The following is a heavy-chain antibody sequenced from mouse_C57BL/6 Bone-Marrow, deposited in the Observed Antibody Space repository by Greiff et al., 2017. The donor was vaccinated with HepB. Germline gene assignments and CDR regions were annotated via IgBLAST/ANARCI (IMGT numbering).Heavy chain of an antibody. CDR2: IHPNSGST. CDR1: GYTFTSYW. Sequence: VQVVESGAELVKPGASVKLSCKASGYTFTSYWMHWVKQRPGQGLEWIGMIHPNSGSTNYNEKFKSKATLTVDKSSSTAYMQLSSLTSEDFAVYYCARAYYSNYLPWYFDVWGTGTTVTVSS. D-gene: IGHD2-5*01. V-gene: IGHV1-64*01. CDR3: ARAYYSNYLPWYFDV. J-gene: IGHJ1*03.